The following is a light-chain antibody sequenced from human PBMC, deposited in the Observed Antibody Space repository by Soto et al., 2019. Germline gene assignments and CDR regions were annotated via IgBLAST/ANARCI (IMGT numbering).Light chain of an antibody. V-gene: IGKV1-39*01. Sequence: DIQMTQSPSSLSASVGDRVTITCRASQSNSSYLNWYQQKPGKAPKVLIYAASSLQSGVPSRFSGSGFGTDFTLTISSLQPEDFATYYCQQSFTTPRTFGQGTKVEIK. CDR1: QSNSSY. J-gene: IGKJ1*01. CDR3: QQSFTTPRT. CDR2: AAS.